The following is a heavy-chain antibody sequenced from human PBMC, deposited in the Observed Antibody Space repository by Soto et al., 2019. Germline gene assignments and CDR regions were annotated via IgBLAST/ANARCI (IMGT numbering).Heavy chain of an antibody. J-gene: IGHJ4*02. V-gene: IGHV3-7*04. CDR3: ARGRYCSGGRCYFDY. CDR1: RFTFSKYR. CDR2: IKQDGSEN. Sequence: GSSPRLCYADSRFTFSKYRMNWVRQAPGEGLEWVANIKQDGSENSYVDSVKGRFTISRDNAKNPVYLQMNSLRAEDTAVYYCARGRYCSGGRCYFDYWGQGT. D-gene: IGHD2-15*01.